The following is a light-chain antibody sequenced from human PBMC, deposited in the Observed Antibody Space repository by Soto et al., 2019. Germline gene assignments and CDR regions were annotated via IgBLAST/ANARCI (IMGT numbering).Light chain of an antibody. CDR3: TSYSSSSPVL. V-gene: IGLV2-14*03. J-gene: IGLJ1*01. Sequence: QSALTQPASVSGSPGQSITISCTGTSSDVGAYNYVSWYQQHPDKAPKLLIFDVTNRPSGVSGRFSGSKSGITASLSISGLQTEDEADYYCTSYSSSSPVLFGGGTKVTVL. CDR1: SSDVGAYNY. CDR2: DVT.